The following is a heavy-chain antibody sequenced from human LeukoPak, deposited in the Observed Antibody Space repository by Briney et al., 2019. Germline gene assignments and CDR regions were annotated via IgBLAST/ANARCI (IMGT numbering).Heavy chain of an antibody. D-gene: IGHD4/OR15-4a*01. CDR1: GFTFSSYS. CDR2: ISSSSSYI. CDR3: ARGAVDYGSPGAYYFDY. Sequence: GGSLRLSCAASGFTFSSYSMNWVRQAPGKGLEWVSSISSSSSYIYYADSVKGRFTISRDNAKNSLYLQMNSLRAEDTAVYYCARGAVDYGSPGAYYFDYWGQGTLVTVSS. J-gene: IGHJ4*02. V-gene: IGHV3-21*01.